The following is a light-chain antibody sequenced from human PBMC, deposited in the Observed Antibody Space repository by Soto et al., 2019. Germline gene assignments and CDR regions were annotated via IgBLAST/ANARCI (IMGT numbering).Light chain of an antibody. CDR1: QSVSSSY. CDR2: GTS. CDR3: QQYGSTPLT. Sequence: PGERATLSCRASQSVSSSYLAWYQQKPGQAPRLVIYGTSSRATGIPDRFSGSGSGTDFTLTISRLEPEDFAIYYCQQYGSTPLTFGGGTKVEIK. V-gene: IGKV3-20*01. J-gene: IGKJ4*01.